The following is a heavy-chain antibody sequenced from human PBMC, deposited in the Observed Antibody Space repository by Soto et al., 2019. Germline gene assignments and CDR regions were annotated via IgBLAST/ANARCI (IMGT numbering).Heavy chain of an antibody. Sequence: QVQLVESGGGVVQPGRSLRLSCAASGFTFSSYGMHWVRQAPGKGLEWVAVISYDGSNKYYADSVKGRFTISRDNSKNTLYLQMNSLRAEDTAVYYCAKEAYSRGWFCDYWGQGTLVTVSS. CDR3: AKEAYSRGWFCDY. CDR1: GFTFSSYG. CDR2: ISYDGSNK. D-gene: IGHD4-4*01. J-gene: IGHJ4*02. V-gene: IGHV3-30*18.